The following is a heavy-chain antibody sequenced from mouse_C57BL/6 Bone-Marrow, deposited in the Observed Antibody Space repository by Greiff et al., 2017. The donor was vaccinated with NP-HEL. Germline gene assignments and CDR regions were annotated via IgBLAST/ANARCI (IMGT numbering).Heavy chain of an antibody. CDR2: ISDGGSYT. J-gene: IGHJ4*01. V-gene: IGHV5-4*03. Sequence: EVKLMESGGGLVKPGGSLKLSCAASGFTFSSYAMSWVRQTPEKRLEWVATISDGGSYTYYPDNVTGRFTISRDNAKNNLDLQRSHLESEDTAMYYCARVRKGYGSSPYAIDDWGQGTSVTVSS. CDR3: ARVRKGYGSSPYAIDD. CDR1: GFTFSSYA. D-gene: IGHD1-1*01.